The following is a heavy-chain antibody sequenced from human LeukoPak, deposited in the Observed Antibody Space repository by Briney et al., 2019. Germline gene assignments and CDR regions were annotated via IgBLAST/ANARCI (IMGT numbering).Heavy chain of an antibody. CDR1: GFTFSSYE. D-gene: IGHD4-17*01. V-gene: IGHV3-48*03. Sequence: GGSLRLSCAASGFTFSSYEMNWVRQAPGKGLEWVSYISSSGSTIYYADSVKGRFTISRDNAKNTLYLQMNSLRAEDTAVYYCARDRRVTVTSNWFDPWGQGTLVTVSS. CDR3: ARDRRVTVTSNWFDP. J-gene: IGHJ5*02. CDR2: ISSSGSTI.